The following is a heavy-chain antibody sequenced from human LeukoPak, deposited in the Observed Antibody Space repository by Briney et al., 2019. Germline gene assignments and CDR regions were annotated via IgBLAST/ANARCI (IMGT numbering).Heavy chain of an antibody. CDR1: GFTVSSNY. J-gene: IGHJ4*02. CDR2: ISSSSSYI. D-gene: IGHD1/OR15-1a*01. V-gene: IGHV3-21*01. Sequence: PGGSLRLSCAASGFTVSSNYMSWVRQAPGKGLEWVSSISSSSSYIYFANSVRGRFTISRDNAKNSLYLQMNSLRAEDTAVYYCAKDSPSRTATTEVPVDYWGQGTLVTVSS. CDR3: AKDSPSRTATTEVPVDY.